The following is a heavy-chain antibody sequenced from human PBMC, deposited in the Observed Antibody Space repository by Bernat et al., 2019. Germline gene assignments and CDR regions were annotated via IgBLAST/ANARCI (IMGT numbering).Heavy chain of an antibody. V-gene: IGHV4-34*01. CDR2: INHGGST. D-gene: IGHD2-15*01. CDR1: GGSFSGYY. CDR3: ARGRLYCSGGSCYGTPLTNWFDP. J-gene: IGHJ5*02. Sequence: QVQLQQWGAGLLKPSETLSLTCAVYGGSFSGYYWSWIRQPPGKGLEWIGEINHGGSTNYNPSLKSRVTISVDTSKNQFSLKLSSVTAADTAVYYCARGRLYCSGGSCYGTPLTNWFDPWGQGTLVTVSS.